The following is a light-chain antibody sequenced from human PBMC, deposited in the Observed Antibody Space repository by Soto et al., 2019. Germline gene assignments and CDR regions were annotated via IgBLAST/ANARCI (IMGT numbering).Light chain of an antibody. Sequence: EVVMTQSPATLSASPGERVTLSCRASQSVASNLAWYQQTPGQAPTLLIYDASSRTTGLPARFSGSGSGTEFTLTISSLQSEDFGVYYCQQYNKWPPWTFGQGTKVDIK. CDR3: QQYNKWPPWT. CDR1: QSVASN. CDR2: DAS. J-gene: IGKJ1*01. V-gene: IGKV3-15*01.